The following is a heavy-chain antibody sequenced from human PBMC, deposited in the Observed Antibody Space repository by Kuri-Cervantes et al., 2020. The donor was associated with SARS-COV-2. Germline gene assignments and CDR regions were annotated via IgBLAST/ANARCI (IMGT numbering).Heavy chain of an antibody. V-gene: IGHV1-46*01. J-gene: IGHJ3*02. D-gene: IGHD3-3*01. CDR1: GYTFTSYY. Sequence: ASVKVSCKASGYTFTSYYMHWVRQAPGQGLEWMGIINPSGGSTSYAQKFQGRVTMTRDTSTSTVYMELSSLRSGDTAVYYCAREGGGDPLVLRFGVVIHDAFDIWGQGTMVTVSS. CDR2: INPSGGST. CDR3: AREGGGDPLVLRFGVVIHDAFDI.